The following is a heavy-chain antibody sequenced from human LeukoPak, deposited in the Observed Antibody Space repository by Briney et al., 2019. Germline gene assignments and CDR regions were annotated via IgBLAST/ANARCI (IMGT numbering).Heavy chain of an antibody. J-gene: IGHJ4*02. CDR1: GGSISSYY. D-gene: IGHD3-22*01. CDR3: ARTYYYDSSGPPLYYFDY. CDR2: IYYSGST. V-gene: IGHV4-59*08. Sequence: PSETPSLTCTVSGGSISSYYWSWIRQPPGKGLEWIGYIYYSGSTNYNPSLKSRVTISVDTSKNQFSLKLSSVTAADTAVYYCARTYYYDSSGPPLYYFDYWGQGTLVTVSS.